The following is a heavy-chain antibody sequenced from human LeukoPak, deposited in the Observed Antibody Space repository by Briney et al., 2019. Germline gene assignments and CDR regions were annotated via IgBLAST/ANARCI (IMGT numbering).Heavy chain of an antibody. Sequence: GGSLRLSCVVSGFGFSDSYMTWIRQTPGKGLEWLAYISGSGSDIYYADSVKGRFTISIDNAKNSLYLQMNSLRAEDTAVYYCATLYSNYGYYYYYMDVWGKGTTVTVSS. D-gene: IGHD4-11*01. CDR3: ATLYSNYGYYYYYMDV. CDR2: ISGSGSDI. J-gene: IGHJ6*03. CDR1: GFGFSDSY. V-gene: IGHV3-11*04.